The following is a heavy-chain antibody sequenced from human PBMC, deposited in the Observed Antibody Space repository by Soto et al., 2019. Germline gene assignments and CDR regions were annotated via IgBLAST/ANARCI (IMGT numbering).Heavy chain of an antibody. J-gene: IGHJ5*02. CDR3: ARVLHWFDP. CDR2: VFHSGST. CDR1: GDSVTSGGFS. V-gene: IGHV4-30-2*01. Sequence: SETLSLTCVVSGDSVTSGGFSFSWIRQPPWKGLEWLGYVFHSGSTHYNPALESRVTMSLDRSNNQISLRLTSVTAADTAVYFCARVLHWFDPWGQGLPVTVSS.